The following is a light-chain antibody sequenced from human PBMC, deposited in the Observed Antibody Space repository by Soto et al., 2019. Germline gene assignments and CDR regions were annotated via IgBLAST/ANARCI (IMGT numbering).Light chain of an antibody. J-gene: IGKJ3*01. V-gene: IGKV1-9*01. CDR2: GAS. Sequence: DIQLTQSPSFLSASVGDRVTITCRASQGIRSYLAWYQQRPGKAPELLIYGASTLRPGGASRFSGSGSGTEFTLTISSLQPEDFATYFCRKLHTFPPFFTFGPGTKVDIK. CDR1: QGIRSY. CDR3: RKLHTFPPFFT.